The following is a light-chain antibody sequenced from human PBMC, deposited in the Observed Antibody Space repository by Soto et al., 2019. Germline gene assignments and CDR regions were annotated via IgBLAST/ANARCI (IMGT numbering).Light chain of an antibody. V-gene: IGLV2-14*03. CDR1: SSDVGAYNH. J-gene: IGLJ1*01. CDR3: LSYTTSTTYV. Sequence: QSALTQPASVTGSPGQSITISCTGTSSDVGAYNHVSWFQHHPGKAPKLMIYDVSNRPSGVSNRFSGSKSGNTASPTISGLQAEDEADYYCLSYTTSTTYVFGTGTKVTVL. CDR2: DVS.